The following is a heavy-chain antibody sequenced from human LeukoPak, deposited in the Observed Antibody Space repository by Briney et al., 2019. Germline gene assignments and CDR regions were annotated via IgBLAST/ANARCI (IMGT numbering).Heavy chain of an antibody. CDR1: GYTFTGYY. CDR3: ARGRITMVRGVNY. D-gene: IGHD3-10*01. J-gene: IGHJ4*02. CDR2: INPNSGGT. Sequence: ASVKVSCKASGYTFTGYYMHWVRQASGQGLEWMGWINPNSGGTNYAQKFHGRVTMTRDTSISTAYMELSRLRSDDTAVYYCARGRITMVRGVNYWGQGTLVTVSS. V-gene: IGHV1-2*02.